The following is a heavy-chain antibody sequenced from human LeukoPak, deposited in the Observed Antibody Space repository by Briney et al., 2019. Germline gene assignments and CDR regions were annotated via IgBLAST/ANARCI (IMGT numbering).Heavy chain of an antibody. J-gene: IGHJ4*02. V-gene: IGHV4-39*01. CDR1: GVSISSSSYY. Sequence: SETLSLTCTVSGVSISSSSYYWGWIRQPPGKGLEWIGSIYYSGSTYYNPSLKSRVTISVDTSKNQFSLKLSSVTAADTAVYYCARQRKYCSGGSCYSRGEIDYWGQGTLVTVSS. CDR3: ARQRKYCSGGSCYSRGEIDY. D-gene: IGHD2-15*01. CDR2: IYYSGST.